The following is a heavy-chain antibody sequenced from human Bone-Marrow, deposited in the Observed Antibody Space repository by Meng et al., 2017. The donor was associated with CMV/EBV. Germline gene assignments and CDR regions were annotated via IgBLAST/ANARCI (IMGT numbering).Heavy chain of an antibody. CDR1: FTAYY. D-gene: IGHD6-6*01. J-gene: IGHJ4*02. CDR2: INPNSGGT. CDR3: AREEEGGGWEYSSSSGMDY. Sequence: FTAYYMHWLRQAPGKGLEWMGWINPNSGGTNYAKRFQGRVPMTRDTSISTAYMELSRLRSDDTAVYYCAREEEGGGWEYSSSSGMDYWGQGTLVTVSS. V-gene: IGHV1-2*02.